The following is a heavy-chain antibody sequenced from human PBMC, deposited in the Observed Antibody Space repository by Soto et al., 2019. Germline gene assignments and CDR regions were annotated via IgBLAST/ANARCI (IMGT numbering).Heavy chain of an antibody. CDR2: IFYSGST. CDR3: ARAYGGDWAHYY. CDR1: GGSISSSSYY. J-gene: IGHJ4*02. D-gene: IGHD2-21*02. Sequence: SETLSLTCTVSGGSISSSSYYWGWIRQPPGKGLEWIGSIFYSGSTYYNPSLKSRVTISVDTSKNQFSLKLSSVTAADTAVYYCARAYGGDWAHYYWGQGTLVTVSS. V-gene: IGHV4-39*07.